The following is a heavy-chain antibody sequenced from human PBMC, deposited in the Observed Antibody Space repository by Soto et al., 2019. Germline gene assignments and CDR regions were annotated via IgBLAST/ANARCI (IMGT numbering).Heavy chain of an antibody. CDR2: IPNNGSP. CDR3: ARIGWGGDS. Sequence: PSETLSLTCSVSGGSVRTGSYHWSWIRQPPGKGLEWIGFIPNNGSPDYNPSLKSRVVVSIDRSKNQFSLKVNSVTAADTAVYYRARIGWGGDSWGQGTLVTVSS. CDR1: GGSVRTGSYH. D-gene: IGHD7-27*01. V-gene: IGHV4-61*01. J-gene: IGHJ1*01.